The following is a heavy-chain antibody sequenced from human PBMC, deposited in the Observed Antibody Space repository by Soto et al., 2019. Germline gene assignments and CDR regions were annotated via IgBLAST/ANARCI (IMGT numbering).Heavy chain of an antibody. CDR3: ARARGP. CDR2: IYHSGST. D-gene: IGHD3-10*01. Sequence: SETLSLTCAVSGGSISSGGYSWSWIRQPPGKGLEWIGYIYHSGSTYYNPSLKSRVTISVDRSKNQFSLKLSSVTVADTAVYYCARARGPGGQETLVTVSS. CDR1: GGSISSGGYS. V-gene: IGHV4-30-2*01. J-gene: IGHJ5*02.